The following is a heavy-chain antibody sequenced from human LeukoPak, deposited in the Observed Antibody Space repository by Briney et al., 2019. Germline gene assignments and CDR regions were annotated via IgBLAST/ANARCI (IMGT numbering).Heavy chain of an antibody. V-gene: IGHV3-64*01. CDR3: ARDVSSSWTNDAFDI. J-gene: IGHJ3*02. D-gene: IGHD6-13*01. CDR1: GFTFSSYA. CDR2: ISSNGGST. Sequence: GGSLRLSCAASGFTFSSYAMHWVRQAPGKGLEYVSAISSNGGSTYYANSVKGRFTISRDNSKNTLYLQMGSLRAEDMAVYYCARDVSSSWTNDAFDIWGQGTMVIVSS.